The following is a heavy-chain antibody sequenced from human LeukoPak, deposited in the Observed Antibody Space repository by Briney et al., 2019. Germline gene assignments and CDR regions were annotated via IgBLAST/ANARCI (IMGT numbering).Heavy chain of an antibody. J-gene: IGHJ5*02. D-gene: IGHD3-10*01. CDR3: ARAPGSTNWFDP. V-gene: IGHV4-4*09. CDR2: IYTSGST. Sequence: SQTLSLTCTVSGGSISSYYWSWIRHPPGKGLGWIGYIYTSGSTNYNPSLKSRVTISVDRSKNQFSLKLSSVTAADTAVYYCARAPGSTNWFDPGGQGTLVTVSS. CDR1: GGSISSYY.